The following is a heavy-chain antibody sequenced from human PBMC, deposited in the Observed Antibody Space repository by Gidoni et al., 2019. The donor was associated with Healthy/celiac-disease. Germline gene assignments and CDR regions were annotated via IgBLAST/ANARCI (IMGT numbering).Heavy chain of an antibody. V-gene: IGHV1-69*06. CDR2: ISPIFGTA. CDR1: GGTFSSYA. J-gene: IGHJ6*02. Sequence: QVQLVQSGAEVKKPGSSVKVSCKASGGTFSSYATSWVRQAPGQGLEWMGGISPIFGTANYAQTFQGRVTMTADKSTSTAYMELSSLGSEDTAVYYCARAAEVGATTYDYYYGMDVWGQGTTVTVSS. D-gene: IGHD1-26*01. CDR3: ARAAEVGATTYDYYYGMDV.